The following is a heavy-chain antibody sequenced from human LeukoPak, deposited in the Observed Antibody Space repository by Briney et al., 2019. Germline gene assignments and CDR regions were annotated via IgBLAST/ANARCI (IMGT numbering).Heavy chain of an antibody. CDR2: ITGSGGNT. CDR1: GFTFSNYA. Sequence: GASLRLSCAASGFTFSNYAMSWVRQPPGKGLDWVSAITGSGGNTYYADSVQGRFTIFRDNSKNTVFLQMNSLRAEDTAVYYCAKWGDYDVLTGYVSDYWGQGTLVTVSS. D-gene: IGHD3-9*01. J-gene: IGHJ4*02. V-gene: IGHV3-23*01. CDR3: AKWGDYDVLTGYVSDY.